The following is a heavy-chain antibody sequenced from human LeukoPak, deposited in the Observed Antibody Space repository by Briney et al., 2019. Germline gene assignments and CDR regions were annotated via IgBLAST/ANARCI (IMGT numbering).Heavy chain of an antibody. CDR3: ARAYYYGSGSALSIDY. V-gene: IGHV1-69*02. D-gene: IGHD3-10*01. CDR2: IIPILGIA. Sequence: SVKVSCKASGGTFSSYTISWVRQAPGQGLEWMGRIIPILGIANYAQKFQGRVTITADKSTSTAYMELSSLRSEDTAVYYCARAYYYGSGSALSIDYWGQGTLVTVSS. J-gene: IGHJ4*02. CDR1: GGTFSSYT.